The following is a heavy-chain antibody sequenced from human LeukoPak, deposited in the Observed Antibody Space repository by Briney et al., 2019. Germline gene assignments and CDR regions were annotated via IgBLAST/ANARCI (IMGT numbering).Heavy chain of an antibody. CDR3: ASGDVQQLVYRYYGMDV. CDR1: GYTFTSYG. V-gene: IGHV1-69*04. CDR2: IIPILGIA. J-gene: IGHJ6*02. Sequence: GASVKVSCKASGYTFTSYGISWVRQAPGQGLEWMGRIIPILGIANYAQKFQGRVTITADKSTSTAYMELSSLRSEDTAVYYCASGDVQQLVYRYYGMDVWGQGTTVTVSS. D-gene: IGHD6-13*01.